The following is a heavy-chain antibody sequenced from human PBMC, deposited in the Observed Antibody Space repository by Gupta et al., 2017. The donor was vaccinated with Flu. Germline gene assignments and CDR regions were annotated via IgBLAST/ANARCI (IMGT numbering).Heavy chain of an antibody. V-gene: IGHV4-31*02. J-gene: IGHJ6*02. CDR3: ARDFIGFGMDV. CDR2: IYYSGST. Sequence: SWIRQNPGKGLEWIGHIYYSGSTYYNPSLKSRVTISVDTSKNQFSLKVSSVTAADTAVYFCARDFIGFGMDVWGQGTTVTVSS.